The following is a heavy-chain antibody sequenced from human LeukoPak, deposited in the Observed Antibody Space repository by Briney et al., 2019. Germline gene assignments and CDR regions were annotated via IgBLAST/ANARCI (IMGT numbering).Heavy chain of an antibody. CDR3: ARHGWLPIPTESDDY. CDR2: IYPGDSDT. CDR1: GYSFTSYW. J-gene: IGHJ4*02. V-gene: IGHV5-51*01. D-gene: IGHD4-17*01. Sequence: GESLKISCKGSGYSFTSYWIGWVRQMPGKGLEWMGIIYPGDSDTRYSPSFQGQVTISADKSISTAYLQWSSLKASDTAMYYCARHGWLPIPTESDDYWGQGTLVTVSS.